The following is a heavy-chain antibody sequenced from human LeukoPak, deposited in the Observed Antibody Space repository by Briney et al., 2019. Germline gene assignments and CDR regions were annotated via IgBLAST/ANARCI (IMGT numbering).Heavy chain of an antibody. CDR1: GGSISDYY. CDR3: ARHRSPISSSFFDS. J-gene: IGHJ5*01. CDR2: IYTSGSA. D-gene: IGHD6-6*01. Sequence: PSETLSLTCTVSGGSISDYYWSWVRQPPGKGLEWLGYIYTSGSANYNPSLKSRVTISADTSKNQFSLKLSSVTAADTAVYYCARHRSPISSSFFDSWGQGTLVSVSS. V-gene: IGHV4-4*09.